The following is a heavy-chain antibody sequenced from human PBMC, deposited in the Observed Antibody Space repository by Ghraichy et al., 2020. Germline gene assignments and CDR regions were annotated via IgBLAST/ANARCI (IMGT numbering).Heavy chain of an antibody. CDR2: INSHGIST. D-gene: IGHD2-2*01. Sequence: SCSASGFTFSSHAPHWVRQAPGKGLEYVSAINSHGISTYYAHSVKGRFTISRENSKNTLYLQMSSLRAEDTAVYYCARSTRYFYYYGMDVWGQGTTVTVS. J-gene: IGHJ6*02. CDR3: ARSTRYFYYYGMDV. CDR1: GFTFSSHA. V-gene: IGHV3-64D*06.